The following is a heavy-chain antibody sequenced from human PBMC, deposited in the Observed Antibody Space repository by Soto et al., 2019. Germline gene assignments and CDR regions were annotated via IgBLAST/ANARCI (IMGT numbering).Heavy chain of an antibody. V-gene: IGHV4-39*01. CDR1: GGSISSSNYY. J-gene: IGHJ4*02. CDR3: LRHGHWGGLNVY. CDR2: IYHTGET. Sequence: PSETLSLTCSVSGGSISSSNYYWAWIRQPPGKGLEWSGGIYHTGETYYNPSLTPRVTLSVDTSKNQFSLILNSVTAADTALFYCLRHGHWGGLNVYWGRRALVTVSS. D-gene: IGHD7-27*01.